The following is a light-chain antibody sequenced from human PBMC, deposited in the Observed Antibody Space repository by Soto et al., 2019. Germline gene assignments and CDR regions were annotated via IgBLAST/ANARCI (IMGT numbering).Light chain of an antibody. J-gene: IGLJ2*01. CDR3: GAWDTSLRAVV. V-gene: IGLV1-51*01. Sequence: QSVLTQPPSVSAALGQKVIISCSGNSSNIGKNYVFWYQQFPGTAPKLLIYDNYKRPSGIPDRFSVSKSGASATLAITGLHTGDEADYYCGAWDTSLRAVVFGGGTKVTVL. CDR2: DNY. CDR1: SSNIGKNY.